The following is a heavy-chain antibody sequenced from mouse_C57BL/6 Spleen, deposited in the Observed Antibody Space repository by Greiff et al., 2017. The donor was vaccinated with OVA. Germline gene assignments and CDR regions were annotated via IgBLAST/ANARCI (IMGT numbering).Heavy chain of an antibody. CDR2: ISYDGSN. Sequence: VQLQQSGPGLVKPSQSLSLTCSVTGYSITSGYYWNWIRQFPGNKLEWMGYISYDGSNNYNPSLKNRISITRDTSKNQFFLKLNSVTTEDTATYYCARGGNFDYWGQGTTLTVSS. CDR3: ARGGNFDY. CDR1: GYSITSGYY. V-gene: IGHV3-6*01. J-gene: IGHJ2*01.